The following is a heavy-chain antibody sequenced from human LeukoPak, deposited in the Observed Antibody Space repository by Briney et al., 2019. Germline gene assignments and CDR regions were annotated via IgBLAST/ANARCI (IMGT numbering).Heavy chain of an antibody. J-gene: IGHJ5*02. V-gene: IGHV4-59*11. CDR1: GGSISGHY. Sequence: SETPSLTCTVSGGSISGHYWSWIRQSPGKGLEWIGYIRYTGSTNYNPSLQSRITISVDMPKNQFSLRLNSVTAADTAVYYCARLHALGAEEFDPWGQGTLVTVSS. CDR2: IRYTGST. CDR3: ARLHALGAEEFDP. D-gene: IGHD3-16*01.